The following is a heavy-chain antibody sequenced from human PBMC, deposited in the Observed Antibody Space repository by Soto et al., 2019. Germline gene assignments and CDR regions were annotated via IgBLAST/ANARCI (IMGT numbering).Heavy chain of an antibody. D-gene: IGHD6-13*01. CDR1: GGTFSNYA. J-gene: IGHJ4*02. CDR2: IIPIFGTT. CDR3: ARVSSSWYKDYFDY. V-gene: IGHV1-69*12. Sequence: QVQLVQSGAEVKKPGSSVKVSCKASGGTFSNYAISWVRQAPGQGLEWMGGIIPIFGTTNYAQRFQGRVTITADESTSTDYMELSSLRSEDTAVYYCARVSSSWYKDYFDYWGQGTLVTVSS.